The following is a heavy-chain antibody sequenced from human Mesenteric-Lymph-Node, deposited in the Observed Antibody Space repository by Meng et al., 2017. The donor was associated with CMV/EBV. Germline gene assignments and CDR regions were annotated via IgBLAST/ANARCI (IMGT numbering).Heavy chain of an antibody. CDR1: GDSVSHYY. CDR2: IYDSGST. V-gene: IGHV4-59*02. J-gene: IGHJ4*02. Sequence: SETLSLTCSVSGDSVSHYYWAWIRQPPGKGLEWIGHIYDSGSTNYNPSLKNPDTISVDTSKNSFSLNLNSVTAADTAVYYCARRLGISAPFDYWGRGTLVTVSS. D-gene: IGHD6-13*01. CDR3: ARRLGISAPFDY.